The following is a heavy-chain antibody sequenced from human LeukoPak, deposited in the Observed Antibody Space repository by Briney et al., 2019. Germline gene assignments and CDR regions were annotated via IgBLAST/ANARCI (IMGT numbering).Heavy chain of an antibody. CDR3: ARDIYYYDSSGYTGAFDI. V-gene: IGHV4-39*07. CDR1: GGSISINSYY. CDR2: IYYTGTT. Sequence: PSETLSLTCTVSGGSISINSYYWAWIRQPPGKGLEWIGSIYYTGTTYYNPSLKSRVTISVDTSKNQFSLKLSSVTAADTAVYYCARDIYYYDSSGYTGAFDIWGQGTMVTVSS. D-gene: IGHD3-22*01. J-gene: IGHJ3*02.